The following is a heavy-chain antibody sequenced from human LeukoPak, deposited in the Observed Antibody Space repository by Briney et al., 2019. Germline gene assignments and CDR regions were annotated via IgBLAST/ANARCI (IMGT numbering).Heavy chain of an antibody. Sequence: GGSLRLSCAASGFTFSNHWMTWVRQAPGKGLEWVANIKQDGSVKYYVDSVKGRFTISRDNAKNSLYLQMNSLRVEDTAVYYCAREGNYNMDVWGKGTTVTVSS. J-gene: IGHJ6*03. CDR2: IKQDGSVK. CDR1: GFTFSNHW. V-gene: IGHV3-7*01. CDR3: AREGNYNMDV.